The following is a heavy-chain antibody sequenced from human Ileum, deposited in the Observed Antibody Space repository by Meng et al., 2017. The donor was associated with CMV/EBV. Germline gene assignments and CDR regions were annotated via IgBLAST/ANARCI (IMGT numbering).Heavy chain of an antibody. V-gene: IGHV4-39*07. CDR3: ASSTDAYYVLWSFPPLHYFDY. D-gene: IGHD3-16*01. J-gene: IGHJ4*02. CDR1: GGYITSTSDY. CDR2: MYYSLTT. Sequence: SETLSLTCTISGGYITSTSDYWAWIRQPPGKGLEWIGSMYYSLTTKYNPSLKSRLTISEDTSNNKFSLKLSSVTAADTALYYCASSTDAYYVLWSFPPLHYFDYWGQGTLVTVSS.